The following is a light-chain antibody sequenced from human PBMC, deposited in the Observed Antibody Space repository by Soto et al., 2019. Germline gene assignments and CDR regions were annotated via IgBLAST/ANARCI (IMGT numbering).Light chain of an antibody. CDR1: SSDVDAYNY. V-gene: IGLV2-14*01. CDR3: SSYTTIKTVI. J-gene: IGLJ2*01. CDR2: DVT. Sequence: QSALAQPASVSGSPGQSITISCTGTSSDVDAYNYVSWYHQHHPGKAPELIIYDVTDRPSGVSTRFSGSKSGNTASLTISGLQAEDEGDYYCSSYTTIKTVIFGGGTKLTVL.